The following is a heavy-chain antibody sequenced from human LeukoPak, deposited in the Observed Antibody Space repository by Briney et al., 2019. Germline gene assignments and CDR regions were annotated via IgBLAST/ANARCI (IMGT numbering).Heavy chain of an antibody. Sequence: ASVKVSCKASGYTFTSYAMHWVRQAPGQRLEWMGWINAGNGNTKYSQKFQGRVTITRDTSASTAYMKLSSLRSEDTAVYYCARSRGVTTVAFDIWGQGTMVTVSS. CDR2: INAGNGNT. D-gene: IGHD4-17*01. CDR3: ARSRGVTTVAFDI. CDR1: GYTFTSYA. J-gene: IGHJ3*02. V-gene: IGHV1-3*01.